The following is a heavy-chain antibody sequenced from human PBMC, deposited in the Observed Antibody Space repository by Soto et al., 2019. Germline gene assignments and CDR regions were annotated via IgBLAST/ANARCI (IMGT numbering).Heavy chain of an antibody. CDR3: ATLSIAARAYNLLDY. V-gene: IGHV3-48*03. CDR1: GFTFSSYE. D-gene: IGHD6-6*01. Sequence: PGGSLRLSCAASGFTFSSYEMNWVRQAPGKGPEWVSYISSSGSTIYYADSVKGRFTISRDNAKNSLYLQMNSLRAEDTAVYYCATLSIAARAYNLLDYWGQGTLVTVSS. CDR2: ISSSGSTI. J-gene: IGHJ4*02.